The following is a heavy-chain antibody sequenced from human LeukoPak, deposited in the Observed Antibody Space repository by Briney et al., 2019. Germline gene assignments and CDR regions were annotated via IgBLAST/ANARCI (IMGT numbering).Heavy chain of an antibody. D-gene: IGHD2-21*02. CDR3: ARDLGEGDPDAFDI. CDR1: GFTFSSNS. V-gene: IGHV3-53*01. J-gene: IGHJ3*02. Sequence: PGGSLRLSCTVSGFTFSSNSMSWVRQAPGKGLEWVSFIYSGGNTHYSDSVKGRFTISRDNSKNTLYLQMNSLRAEDTAVYYCARDLGEGDPDAFDIWGQGTMVTVSS. CDR2: IYSGGNT.